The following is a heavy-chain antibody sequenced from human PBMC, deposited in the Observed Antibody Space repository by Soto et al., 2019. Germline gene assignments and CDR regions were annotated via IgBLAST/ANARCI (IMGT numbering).Heavy chain of an antibody. CDR1: GFSLSTSGVG. CDR2: IYWDDDK. CDR3: AHAKLYGDYVGNNWFDP. V-gene: IGHV2-5*02. Sequence: QITLKESGPTLVKPTQTLTLTCTFSGFSLSTSGVGVGWIRQPPGKALEWLALIYWDDDKRYSPSLKSRLTSTKDTSKNQVVLTMTNMDPVDTATYYCAHAKLYGDYVGNNWFDPWGQGTLVTVSS. J-gene: IGHJ5*02. D-gene: IGHD4-17*01.